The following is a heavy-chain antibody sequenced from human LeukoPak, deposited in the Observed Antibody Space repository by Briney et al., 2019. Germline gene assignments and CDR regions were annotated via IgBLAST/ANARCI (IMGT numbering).Heavy chain of an antibody. J-gene: IGHJ4*02. D-gene: IGHD4-23*01. CDR2: ISSSGST. CDR3: ARDLDYGRTFDY. V-gene: IGHV4-61*10. Sequence: SETLSLTCFVSGGSISSLDYYWSWFREPAGKGLEWIRHISSSGSTNYNPSLNSRVTISVATSKNQFSLKLSSVTAADTAVYYCARDLDYGRTFDYWGQGTLVTVSS. CDR1: GGSISSLDYY.